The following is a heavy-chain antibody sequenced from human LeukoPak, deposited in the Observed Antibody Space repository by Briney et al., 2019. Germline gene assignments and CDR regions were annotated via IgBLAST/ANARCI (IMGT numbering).Heavy chain of an antibody. CDR2: INPSGGST. J-gene: IGHJ4*02. V-gene: IGHV1-46*01. Sequence: ASVKVSCKASGYTFTSYCMHWVRQAPGQGLEWMGIINPSGGSTSYAQKFQGRVTMTRDMSTSTVYMELSSLRSEDTAVYYCARGGVVVAATHYYFDYWGQGTLVTVSS. CDR3: ARGGVVVAATHYYFDY. CDR1: GYTFTSYC. D-gene: IGHD2-15*01.